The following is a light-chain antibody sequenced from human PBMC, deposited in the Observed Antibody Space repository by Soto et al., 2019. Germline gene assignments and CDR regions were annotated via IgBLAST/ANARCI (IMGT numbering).Light chain of an antibody. CDR3: QQRRNWLT. Sequence: EIVMTQSPATLSVSPGERATLSCRASQSVSSNLAWYQQKPGQAPRLLIYNAFTRATGIPARFSGSGSGTEFILTISSLQSEDFAVYYCQQRRNWLTFGGGTKVEIK. J-gene: IGKJ4*01. CDR1: QSVSSN. V-gene: IGKV3-15*01. CDR2: NAF.